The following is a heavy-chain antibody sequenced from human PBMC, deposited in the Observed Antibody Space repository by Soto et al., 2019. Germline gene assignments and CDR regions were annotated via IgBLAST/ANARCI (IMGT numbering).Heavy chain of an antibody. V-gene: IGHV5-10-1*01. CDR1: VYSFAGYW. J-gene: IGHJ4*02. D-gene: IGHD3-22*01. CDR3: ARQIYDSDTGPNFQYYFDS. Sequence: GESLKISCKGSVYSFAGYWVTWVRQKPGKGLEWMGRIDPSDSQTYYSPSFRGHVTISVTKSITTVFLQWSSLRASDTAMYYCARQIYDSDTGPNFQYYFDSWGQGTPVTVSS. CDR2: IDPSDSQT.